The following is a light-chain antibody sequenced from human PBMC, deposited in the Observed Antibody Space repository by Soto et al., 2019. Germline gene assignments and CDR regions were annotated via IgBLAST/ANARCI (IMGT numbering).Light chain of an antibody. CDR2: DAY. Sequence: DIQRTQAPSTLSASVGDIVTMTCRASQSIRSWLAWYKEKPGKAHKLMIYDAYSLESGVPSRFSGRRSGTEFTLTISSLQPDDFGTYYCQQYESYSPLTFGGGTKVDIK. CDR1: QSIRSW. CDR3: QQYESYSPLT. J-gene: IGKJ4*01. V-gene: IGKV1-5*01.